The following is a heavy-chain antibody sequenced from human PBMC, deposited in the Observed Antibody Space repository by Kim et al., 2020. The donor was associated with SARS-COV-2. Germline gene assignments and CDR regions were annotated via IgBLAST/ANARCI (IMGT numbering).Heavy chain of an antibody. V-gene: IGHV3-23*01. Sequence: GGSLRLSCAASGFTFSSYGMSWVRQVPGKGLEWVSSISGSGGSTYYADSVKGRFTISRDNSKNTLYLQMNSLRAEDTAVYYCAKSRTSITMIVVVTPYYFDYWGQGTLVTVSS. CDR2: ISGSGGST. CDR1: GFTFSSYG. J-gene: IGHJ4*02. D-gene: IGHD3-22*01. CDR3: AKSRTSITMIVVVTPYYFDY.